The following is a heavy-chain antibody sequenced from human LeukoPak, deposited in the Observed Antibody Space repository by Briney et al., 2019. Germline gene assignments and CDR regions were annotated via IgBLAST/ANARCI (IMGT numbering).Heavy chain of an antibody. Sequence: PSETLSLTCIVSGGSISSSSYYWGWIRQPPGKGLEWIGSIYYSGSTYYNPSLKSRVTISVDTSKNQFSLKLSSVTAADTAVYYCARQGDPTVTATGDYWGQGTLVTVSS. CDR3: ARQGDPTVTATGDY. CDR1: GGSISSSSYY. CDR2: IYYSGST. D-gene: IGHD4-17*01. V-gene: IGHV4-39*01. J-gene: IGHJ4*02.